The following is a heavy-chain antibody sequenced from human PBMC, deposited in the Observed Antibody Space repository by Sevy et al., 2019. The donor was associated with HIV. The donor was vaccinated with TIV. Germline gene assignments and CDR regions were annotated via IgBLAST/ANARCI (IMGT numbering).Heavy chain of an antibody. D-gene: IGHD3-3*01. CDR1: GFTFSSYS. J-gene: IGHJ3*02. V-gene: IGHV3-21*01. CDR2: ISSSSSYI. CDR3: AGDLTGWLLYREELDAFDI. Sequence: GGSLRLSCAASGFTFSSYSMNWVRQAPGKGLEWVSSISSSSSYIYYADSVKGRFTISRDNAKNSLYLQMNSLRAEDTVVYYCAGDLTGWLLYREELDAFDIWGQGTMVTVSS.